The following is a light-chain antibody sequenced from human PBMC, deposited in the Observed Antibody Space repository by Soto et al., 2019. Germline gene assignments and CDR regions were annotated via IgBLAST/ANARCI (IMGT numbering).Light chain of an antibody. CDR2: EVS. J-gene: IGLJ1*01. CDR3: SSFTSSSTRV. V-gene: IGLV2-14*03. CDR1: SSDVGAYDF. Sequence: QCVLTQPASGAGSPGQSITISCTGTSSDVGAYDFVSWYQQHPDKAPKLMIYEVSHRPSGVSYRFSGSKSGNTASLTISALQAEDEADYYRSSFTSSSTRVFGTATKSPS.